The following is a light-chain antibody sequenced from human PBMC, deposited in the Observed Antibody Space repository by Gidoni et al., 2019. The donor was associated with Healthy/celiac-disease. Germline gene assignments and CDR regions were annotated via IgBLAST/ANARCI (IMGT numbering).Light chain of an antibody. CDR1: QSISDW. V-gene: IGKV1-5*01. CDR3: QQYDSYPYT. Sequence: IQMTQSPPSLSASVGDRVTITCRASQSISDWLAWYQQKPGKAPKLLIYDGSSLETWVPSRFSGSGSGTEFTLTINSLQPDDSATYFCQQYDSYPYTFGQVTKLEIK. CDR2: DGS. J-gene: IGKJ2*01.